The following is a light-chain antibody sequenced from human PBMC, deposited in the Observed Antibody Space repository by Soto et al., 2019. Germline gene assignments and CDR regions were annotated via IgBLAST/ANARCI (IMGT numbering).Light chain of an antibody. CDR3: QTWGTGIVV. J-gene: IGLJ2*01. V-gene: IGLV2-11*01. CDR1: SSDVGSYNY. CDR2: DVN. Sequence: QSALTQPRSMSGSPGQSVTISCTGTSSDVGSYNYVSWYQQHPGKAPELLIFDVNKRPTGVPDRFSGSSSGAERYLTISSLQSEDEADYYCQTWGTGIVVFGGGTKLTVL.